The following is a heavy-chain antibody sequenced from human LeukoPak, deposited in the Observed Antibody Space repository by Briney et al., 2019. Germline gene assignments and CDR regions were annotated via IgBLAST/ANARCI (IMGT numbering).Heavy chain of an antibody. Sequence: GGSLRLSCAASGFTFSSYTMSWVRQAPGKGLEWISYISTSSSTIYYADSVKGRFTISRGNAKNSLFLQMNSLRDEDTAVYYCARGSSRAFDYWGQGTLVTVSS. J-gene: IGHJ4*02. CDR2: ISTSSSTI. CDR1: GFTFSSYT. D-gene: IGHD2-2*01. V-gene: IGHV3-48*02. CDR3: ARGSSRAFDY.